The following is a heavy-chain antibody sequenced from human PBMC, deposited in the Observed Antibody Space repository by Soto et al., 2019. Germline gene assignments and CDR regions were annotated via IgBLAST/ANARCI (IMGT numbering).Heavy chain of an antibody. CDR3: ARSLQTEDWFDP. CDR2: IYYSGST. CDR1: GGSISSGGYY. V-gene: IGHV4-31*03. Sequence: PSETLSLTCTVSGGSISSGGYYWSWIRQHPGKGLEWIGYIYYSGSTYYNPSLKSRVTISVDTSKNQFSLKLSSVTAADTAVYYCARSLQTEDWFDPWGQGTLVTVSS. J-gene: IGHJ5*02.